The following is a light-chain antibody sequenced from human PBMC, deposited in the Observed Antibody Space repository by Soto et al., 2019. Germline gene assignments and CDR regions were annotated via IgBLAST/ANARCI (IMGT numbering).Light chain of an antibody. CDR1: QSISSW. Sequence: DIQMTQSPSSLSASVGDRVTITCRASQSISSWLAWYQQKPGKAPKLLIYKASSLESGVPSRFSGSGSGTEFTLTISSLQHDDFATYYCQQYNSYSGTLGQGTKVDIK. J-gene: IGKJ1*01. V-gene: IGKV1-5*03. CDR3: QQYNSYSGT. CDR2: KAS.